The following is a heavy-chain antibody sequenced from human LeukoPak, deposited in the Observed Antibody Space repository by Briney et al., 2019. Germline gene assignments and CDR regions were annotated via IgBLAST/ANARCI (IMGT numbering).Heavy chain of an antibody. CDR2: IRYDGSDQ. D-gene: IGHD4-17*01. CDR1: GFTFSTYG. V-gene: IGHV3-30*18. Sequence: GGSLRLSCAASGFTFSTYGMHWVRQAPGKGLEWVVVIRYDGSDQYYADSVKGRFTISRDNSRNTLYLRMNSLRPEDTAVYYCGKDKWGHGDYGFYYYGVDVWGQGTTVTVPS. J-gene: IGHJ6*02. CDR3: GKDKWGHGDYGFYYYGVDV.